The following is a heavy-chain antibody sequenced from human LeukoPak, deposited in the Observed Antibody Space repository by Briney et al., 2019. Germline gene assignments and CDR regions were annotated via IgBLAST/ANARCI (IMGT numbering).Heavy chain of an antibody. Sequence: GGSLSLSCAASGFTFSSYSMNWVRQAPGKGLEWVSSISSSSSYIYYGDSVKGRFTISRDNAKDSLYLQLDSLRAEDTAIYYCASPGWSDALDMWGQGTRVTVSS. CDR2: ISSSSSYI. J-gene: IGHJ3*02. CDR3: ASPGWSDALDM. D-gene: IGHD2-15*01. V-gene: IGHV3-21*01. CDR1: GFTFSSYS.